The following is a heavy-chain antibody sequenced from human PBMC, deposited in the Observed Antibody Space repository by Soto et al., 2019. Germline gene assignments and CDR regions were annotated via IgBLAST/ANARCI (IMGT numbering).Heavy chain of an antibody. D-gene: IGHD5-18*01. CDR1: GGSISRGGYY. CDR2: IYYSGST. CDR3: ARDSTITAMTIDY. Sequence: PSETLSLICTVSGGSISRGGYYWSWIRQHPGKGLEWIGYIYYSGSTYYNPSLKSRVTISVDTSKNQFSLKLSSVTAADTAVYYCARDSTITAMTIDYWGQGTLVTVSS. V-gene: IGHV4-31*03. J-gene: IGHJ4*02.